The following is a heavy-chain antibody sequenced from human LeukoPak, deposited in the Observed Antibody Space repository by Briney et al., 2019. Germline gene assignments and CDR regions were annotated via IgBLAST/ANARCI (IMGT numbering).Heavy chain of an antibody. J-gene: IGHJ4*02. CDR3: ARGFVVVPAAIKRGDYFDY. CDR1: GYTFTSYY. D-gene: IGHD2-2*02. Sequence: EASVKVSCKASGYTFTSYYMHWVRQAPGQGLEWMGIINPSGGSTSYAQKFQGRVTMTRDTSTSTVYMELSSLRSEDTAVYYCARGFVVVPAAIKRGDYFDYWGQGTLVTVSS. CDR2: INPSGGST. V-gene: IGHV1-46*01.